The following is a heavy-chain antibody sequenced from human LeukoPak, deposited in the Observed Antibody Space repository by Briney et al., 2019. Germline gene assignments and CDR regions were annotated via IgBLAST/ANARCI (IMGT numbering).Heavy chain of an antibody. V-gene: IGHV3-23*01. CDR3: AKSGLNRFDY. D-gene: IGHD2-15*01. CDR2: ISGSGRGGRT. CDR1: GFTFSSCA. Sequence: GGSLRLSCAASGFTFSSCAMSWVRQAPGKGLEWVSNISGSGRGGRTYYADSVKGRFTISRDNSKNTLYLQMSSLRAEDTAVYYCAKSGLNRFDYWGQGTLVTVSS. J-gene: IGHJ4*02.